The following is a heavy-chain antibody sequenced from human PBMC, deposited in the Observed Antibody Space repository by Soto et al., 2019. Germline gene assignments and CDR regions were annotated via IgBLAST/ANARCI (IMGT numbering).Heavy chain of an antibody. CDR2: INPSGGST. CDR1: GYTFTSYY. Sequence: ASVKVSCKASGYTFTSYYMHWVRQAPGQGLEWMGIINPSGGSTSYAQKFQGRVTMTRDTSTSTVYMELSSLRSEDTAVYYCARERQQRYYYYGMDVWGQGTTVTVSS. V-gene: IGHV1-46*01. CDR3: ARERQQRYYYYGMDV. D-gene: IGHD6-13*01. J-gene: IGHJ6*02.